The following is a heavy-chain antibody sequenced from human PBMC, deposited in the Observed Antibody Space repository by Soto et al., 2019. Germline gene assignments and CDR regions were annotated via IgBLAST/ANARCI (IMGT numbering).Heavy chain of an antibody. CDR2: IYYSGST. CDR1: GGSISSGGYY. Sequence: SETLSLTCTVSGGSISSGGYYWSWIRQHPGKGLEWIGYIYYSGSTYYNPSLKSRVTISVDTSKNQFSLKLSSVTAADTAVYYGARDSGYYYYGVDVWAQATTVTVPS. V-gene: IGHV4-31*02. J-gene: IGHJ6*02. D-gene: IGHD1-26*01. CDR3: ARDSGYYYYGVDV.